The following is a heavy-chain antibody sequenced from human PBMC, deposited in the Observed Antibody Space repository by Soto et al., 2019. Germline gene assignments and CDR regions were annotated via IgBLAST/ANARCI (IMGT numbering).Heavy chain of an antibody. D-gene: IGHD1-1*01. CDR1: GYTFTSYG. J-gene: IGHJ4*02. CDR2: ISAHNGNT. CDR3: ARGRYGDY. V-gene: IGHV1-18*01. Sequence: QVHLVQSGAEVKKPGASVKVSCKASGYTFTSYGITWVRQAPGQGLEWMGWISAHNGNTDYAQKLQGRVIVTRDTSTSTAYMQLTSLISHDTAVKYCARGRYGDYWGQGALVNVSS.